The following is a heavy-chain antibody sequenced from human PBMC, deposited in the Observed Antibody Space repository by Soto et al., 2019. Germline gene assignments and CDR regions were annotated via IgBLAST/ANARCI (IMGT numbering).Heavy chain of an antibody. V-gene: IGHV1-69*12. J-gene: IGHJ6*02. CDR3: ARHGPAAGYYYGMDV. D-gene: IGHD2-2*01. CDR1: GGTFSSYA. Sequence: QVQLVQSGAEVKKPGSSVKVSCKASGGTFSSYAISWVRQAPGQGLEWMGGIIPIFGTANYAQKFQGRVTITADESTSTAYLELSSLRSEDTAVYYCARHGPAAGYYYGMDVWGQGTPVPLSS. CDR2: IIPIFGTA.